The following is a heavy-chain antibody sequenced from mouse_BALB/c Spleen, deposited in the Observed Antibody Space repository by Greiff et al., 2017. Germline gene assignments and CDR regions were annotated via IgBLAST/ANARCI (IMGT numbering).Heavy chain of an antibody. Sequence: EVMLVESGGGLVQPGGSLKLSCAASGFTFSSYGMSWVRQTPDKRLELVATINSNGDSTYYPDSVKGRFTISRDNAKNTLYLQMSSLKSEDTAMYYCARDPAGLKMDYWGQGTSVTVSS. CDR3: ARDPAGLKMDY. D-gene: IGHD3-1*01. CDR2: INSNGDST. V-gene: IGHV5-6-3*01. CDR1: GFTFSSYG. J-gene: IGHJ4*01.